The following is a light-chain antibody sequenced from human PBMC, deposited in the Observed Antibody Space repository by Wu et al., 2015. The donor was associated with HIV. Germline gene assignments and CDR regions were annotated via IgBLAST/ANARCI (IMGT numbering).Light chain of an antibody. J-gene: IGKJ5*01. CDR3: QQFNNYPTT. CDR1: QVITTY. CDR2: DAS. V-gene: IGKV1-9*01. Sequence: IQLTQSPSSLSASVGNRVTITCRASQVITTYLAWYQQKPGKAPKLLIYDASTLQSGVPSRFSGSGSGTDFTLTISSLQPDDFATYYCQQFNNYPTTFGQGTRLDIK.